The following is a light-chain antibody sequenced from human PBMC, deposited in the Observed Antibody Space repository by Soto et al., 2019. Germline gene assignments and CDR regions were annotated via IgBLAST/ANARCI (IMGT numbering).Light chain of an antibody. CDR2: GAS. CDR3: QQDT. V-gene: IGKV3-20*01. CDR1: QSVSSSY. Sequence: EIVLTQSPGTLSLSPGERATLSCRVSQSVSSSYLAWYQQKTGQAPRLLIYGASRRSTGIPDRFSGSGSGTDFTLPNSRLEPEEFAMYYCQQDTFGQGTRLEIK. J-gene: IGKJ5*01.